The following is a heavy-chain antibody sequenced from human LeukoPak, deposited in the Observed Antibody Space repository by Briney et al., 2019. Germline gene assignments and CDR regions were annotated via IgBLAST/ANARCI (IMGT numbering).Heavy chain of an antibody. Sequence: PGGSLRLSCAASGFTFSSYSMNWVRQAPGKGLEWVSSISSSSSYIYYADSVKGRFTISRDNAKNSLYLQMNSLRAEDMALYYCAKDIGSGWYNNYFDYWGQGTLVTVSS. D-gene: IGHD6-19*01. CDR3: AKDIGSGWYNNYFDY. J-gene: IGHJ4*02. CDR1: GFTFSSYS. CDR2: ISSSSSYI. V-gene: IGHV3-21*04.